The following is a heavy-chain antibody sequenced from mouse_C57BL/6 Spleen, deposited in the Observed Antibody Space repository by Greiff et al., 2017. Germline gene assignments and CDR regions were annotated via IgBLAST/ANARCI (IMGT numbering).Heavy chain of an antibody. CDR1: GYTFTGYN. CDR3: ARGDYGSEGVDY. D-gene: IGHD1-1*01. J-gene: IGHJ2*01. CDR2: INPNNGGT. Sequence: VQLQQSGPELVKPGASVKMSCKASGYTFTGYNMHWVKQSHGKSLEWIGYINPNNGGTSYNQKFKGKATLTVNKSSSTAYMELRSLTSEDSAVYYCARGDYGSEGVDYWGQGTTLTVSS. V-gene: IGHV1-22*01.